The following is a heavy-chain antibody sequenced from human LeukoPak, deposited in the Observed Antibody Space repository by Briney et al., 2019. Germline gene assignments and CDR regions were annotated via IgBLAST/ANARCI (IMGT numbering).Heavy chain of an antibody. Sequence: PGGSLRLSCAASGFTFSDYYMNWIRRAPGKGLEWVSYISSGGGTRSYADSVKGRFTISRDNAKNSLYLQMNSLRAEDTAVYYCARDRGRRGITMRSDAFDIWGQGTMVTVSS. V-gene: IGHV3-11*01. CDR2: ISSGGGTR. D-gene: IGHD3-22*01. CDR1: GFTFSDYY. J-gene: IGHJ3*02. CDR3: ARDRGRRGITMRSDAFDI.